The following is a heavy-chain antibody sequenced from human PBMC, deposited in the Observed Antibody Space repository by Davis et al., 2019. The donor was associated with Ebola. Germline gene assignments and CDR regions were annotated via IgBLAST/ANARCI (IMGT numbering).Heavy chain of an antibody. CDR3: AKGSLYGSRSITAGMDV. J-gene: IGHJ6*02. CDR1: GFTFTSYS. V-gene: IGHV3-23*01. CDR2: ITGSGGNT. D-gene: IGHD4-17*01. Sequence: GESLKISRAASGFTFTSYSMTWVRQAPGKGLDWVSGITGSGGNTYYADSVKGRFTFSRDNSKNTLYLQMNSLRAEDSAVYYCAKGSLYGSRSITAGMDVWGQGTTVTVSS.